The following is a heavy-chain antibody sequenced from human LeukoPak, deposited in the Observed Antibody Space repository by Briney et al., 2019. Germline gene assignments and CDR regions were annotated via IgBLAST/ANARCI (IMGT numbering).Heavy chain of an antibody. Sequence: GGSLRLSCEASGFTFSSYAMSWVRQAPGKGLEWVSVISGRGASTYYADSVKGRFTISRDNSKDTLYLQMNSLRAEDTAVYYCAKPIGWEPLGYFDYWGQGTLVTVSS. CDR2: ISGRGAST. D-gene: IGHD1-26*01. V-gene: IGHV3-23*01. J-gene: IGHJ4*02. CDR3: AKPIGWEPLGYFDY. CDR1: GFTFSSYA.